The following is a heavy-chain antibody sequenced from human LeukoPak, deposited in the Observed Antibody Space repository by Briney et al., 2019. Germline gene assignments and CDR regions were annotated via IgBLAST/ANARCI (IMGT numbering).Heavy chain of an antibody. CDR2: MNPNSGNT. CDR3: ARGIYGSGPNYYYYYYMDV. J-gene: IGHJ6*03. CDR1: GYTFTSYD. V-gene: IGHV1-8*01. D-gene: IGHD3-10*01. Sequence: EGPVKVSCKASGYTFTSYDINWVRQATGQGLEWMGWMNPNSGNTGYAQKFQGRVTMTRNTSISTAYMELSGLRSEDMAVYYCARGIYGSGPNYYYYYYMDVWGKGTTVTISS.